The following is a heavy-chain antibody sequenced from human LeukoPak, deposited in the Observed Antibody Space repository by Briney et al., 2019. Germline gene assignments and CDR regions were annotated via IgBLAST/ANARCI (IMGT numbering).Heavy chain of an antibody. CDR2: IIPIFGTA. D-gene: IGHD2-2*02. V-gene: IGHV1-69*13. J-gene: IGHJ5*02. Sequence: ASVKVSCKASGGTFSSYAISWVRQAPGQGLEWMGGIIPIFGTANYAQKFQGRVTITADESTSTAHMELSSLRSEDTAVYYCARGGSVIVVVPAAIENWFDPWGQGTLVTVSS. CDR3: ARGGSVIVVVPAAIENWFDP. CDR1: GGTFSSYA.